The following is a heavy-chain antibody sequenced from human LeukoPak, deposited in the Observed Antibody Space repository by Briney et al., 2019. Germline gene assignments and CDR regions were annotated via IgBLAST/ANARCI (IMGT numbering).Heavy chain of an antibody. CDR1: GGTFSSYA. CDR2: ISAYNGNT. J-gene: IGHJ4*02. V-gene: IGHV1-18*01. Sequence: AASVKVSCKASGGTFSSYAISWVRQAPGQGLEWMGWISAYNGNTNYAQKLQGRVTMTTDTSTSTAYMELRSLRSDDTAVYYCARHIQAYYYGSGSQYDYWGQGTLVTVSS. CDR3: ARHIQAYYYGSGSQYDY. D-gene: IGHD3-10*01.